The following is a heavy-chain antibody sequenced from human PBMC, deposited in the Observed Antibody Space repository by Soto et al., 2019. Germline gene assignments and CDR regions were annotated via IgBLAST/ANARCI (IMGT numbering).Heavy chain of an antibody. CDR2: FNYSGGT. V-gene: IGHV4-34*01. CDR3: ARGRYSYGFDS. Sequence: PSETLSPTSVVPGGSFSGSSWSWIRQPQGQGLEWIGEFNYSGGTNYNPSLESRVIRSLDTSKSQFSLRLNSMTSADTAVYFCARGRYSYGFDSWGQGNLVTVS. D-gene: IGHD5-18*01. CDR1: GGSFSGSS. J-gene: IGHJ4*02.